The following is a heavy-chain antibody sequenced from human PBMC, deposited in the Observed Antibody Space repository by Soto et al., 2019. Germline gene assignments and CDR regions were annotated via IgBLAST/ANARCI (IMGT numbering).Heavy chain of an antibody. CDR3: ARIEYDSRGQTEGCFAY. V-gene: IGHV1-46*01. J-gene: IGHJ4*02. Sequence: XVSCKTSVYSISIYYMHFFLKDNGQGLECMGIINPSGGSTSYAQKFQGRVTMTRDTSTSTVYMEMRRLRSEDTAVYYCARIEYDSRGQTEGCFAYSGKGTLVTV. CDR1: VYSISIYY. D-gene: IGHD3-22*01. CDR2: INPSGGST.